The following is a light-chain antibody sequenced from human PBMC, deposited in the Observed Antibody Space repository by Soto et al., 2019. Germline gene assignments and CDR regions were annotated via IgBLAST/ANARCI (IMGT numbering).Light chain of an antibody. V-gene: IGKV1D-12*01. CDR2: AAS. Sequence: DIQMTQSPSSVYATVGDRVTITCRASQGINNWLAWFQQKPGKAPKLLIYAASNLQSGVPSRFSGSESGTVVTLTINSLQPEDFATYFCLQADSFPLSFGQGTRLEIK. J-gene: IGKJ5*01. CDR1: QGINNW. CDR3: LQADSFPLS.